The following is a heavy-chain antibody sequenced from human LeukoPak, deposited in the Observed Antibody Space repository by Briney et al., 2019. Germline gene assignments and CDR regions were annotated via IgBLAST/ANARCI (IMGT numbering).Heavy chain of an antibody. CDR3: ARGPSGYHNT. J-gene: IGHJ4*02. CDR2: ISFDGTDA. CDR1: GFTFSSYA. D-gene: IGHD5-12*01. Sequence: PGTSLRLSCAASGFTFSSYAIHWVRQAPGKGLEWVAVISFDGTDAFYADSVKGRFTISRDNSKNTLYLQMNSLRAEDTAVYYCARGPSGYHNTGGQGTLVTVSS. V-gene: IGHV3-30*14.